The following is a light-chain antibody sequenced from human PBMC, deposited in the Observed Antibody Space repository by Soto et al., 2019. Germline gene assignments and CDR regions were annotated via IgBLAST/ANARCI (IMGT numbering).Light chain of an antibody. V-gene: IGKV3-11*01. Sequence: EIVLTPSPATLSLSPGERATLSCRASQSVSSYLAWYQQKPDQAPRLLIYDASNRATGIPARFSGSGSGTDFTLTISRLEPEDFALYYCQQYGDSPITFGQGTRLEIK. CDR2: DAS. CDR3: QQYGDSPIT. J-gene: IGKJ5*01. CDR1: QSVSSY.